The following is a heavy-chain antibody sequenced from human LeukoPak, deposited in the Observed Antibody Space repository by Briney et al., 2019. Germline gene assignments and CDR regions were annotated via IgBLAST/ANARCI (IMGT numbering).Heavy chain of an antibody. CDR3: ARGSSSSDDYYYYYYMDV. D-gene: IGHD6-6*01. CDR2: INHSGST. V-gene: IGHV4-34*01. CDR1: GGSFSGYY. J-gene: IGHJ6*03. Sequence: SETLSLTCAVYGGSFSGYYWSWIRQPPGKGLEWIGEINHSGSTNYNPSLKSRVTISVDTSKNQFSLKLSSVTAADTAVYYCARGSSSSDDYYYYYYMDVWGKGTTVTVSS.